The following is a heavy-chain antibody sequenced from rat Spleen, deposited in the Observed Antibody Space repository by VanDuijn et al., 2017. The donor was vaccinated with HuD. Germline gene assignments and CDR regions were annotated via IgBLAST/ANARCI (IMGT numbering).Heavy chain of an antibody. CDR3: ARGWDDYYFDF. CDR2: IWNDGST. D-gene: IGHD4-6*01. V-gene: IGHV2-15*01. CDR1: GFSLISYT. Sequence: QVQLKESGPGLVQPSQTLSLTCTVSGFSLISYTVSWVRQPPGKGLEWMGGIWNDGSTNYNSSLKSRLTITRDTSKSQVFLKLNSLQTTDTATYFCARGWDDYYFDFWGQGVMVTVSS. J-gene: IGHJ2*01.